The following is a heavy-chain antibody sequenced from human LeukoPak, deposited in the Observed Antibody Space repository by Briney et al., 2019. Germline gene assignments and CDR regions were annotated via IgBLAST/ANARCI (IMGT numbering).Heavy chain of an antibody. CDR1: GFSLNTRGVG. CDR2: IYWDDDR. D-gene: IGHD3-22*01. Sequence: SGPMLVNPTQTLTLTVTFSGFSLNTRGVGVCWIRQPPGRALEWLALIYWDDDRRYSPSLKSRLTITKDTSKNPVVLTMTNMDPVATATYFCAHRKNYYDSSVFDNWGQGTLVTVSS. CDR3: AHRKNYYDSSVFDN. V-gene: IGHV2-5*02. J-gene: IGHJ4*02.